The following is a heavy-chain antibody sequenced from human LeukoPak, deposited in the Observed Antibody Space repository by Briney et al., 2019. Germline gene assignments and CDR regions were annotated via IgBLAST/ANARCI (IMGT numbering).Heavy chain of an antibody. J-gene: IGHJ4*02. CDR2: IYPGDSDT. Sequence: GESLKISCKGSGYSFTSYWIAWVRQMPGKGLEWMGIIYPGDSDTRYSPSFQGQVTISADKSISTAYLQWSSLKASDAAMYYCARLRYCSGGSCKGFDYWGQGTLVTVSS. CDR3: ARLRYCSGGSCKGFDY. V-gene: IGHV5-51*01. CDR1: GYSFTSYW. D-gene: IGHD2-15*01.